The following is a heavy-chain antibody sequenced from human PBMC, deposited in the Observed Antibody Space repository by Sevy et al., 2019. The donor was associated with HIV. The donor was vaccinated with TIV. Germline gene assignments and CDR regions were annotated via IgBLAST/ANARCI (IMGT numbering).Heavy chain of an antibody. Sequence: GGSLRLSCAASGFTFDDYAMHWVRQAPGKALEWVSGISWNSGSIGYADSVKGRFTISRDNAKNSLYLQMNSLRAEDTALYYCAKGGAGIRDAFDIWGQGTMVTVSS. CDR3: AKGGAGIRDAFDI. V-gene: IGHV3-9*01. CDR2: ISWNSGSI. CDR1: GFTFDDYA. D-gene: IGHD3-10*01. J-gene: IGHJ3*02.